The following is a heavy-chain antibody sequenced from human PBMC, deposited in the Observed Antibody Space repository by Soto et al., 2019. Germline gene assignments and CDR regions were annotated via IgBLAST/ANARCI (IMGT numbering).Heavy chain of an antibody. Sequence: EVQLVESGGGLVKPGGSLRLSCAASGFTFSNAWMSWVRQAPGKGLEWVGRIKSKTDGGTTDYAAPVKGRYTISRDDSKNTLYLQMNSLKTEDTAVYYCTTDLNVLRFLEWLPTDYWGQGTLVNVSS. CDR1: GFTFSNAW. J-gene: IGHJ4*02. CDR2: IKSKTDGGTT. D-gene: IGHD3-3*01. CDR3: TTDLNVLRFLEWLPTDY. V-gene: IGHV3-15*01.